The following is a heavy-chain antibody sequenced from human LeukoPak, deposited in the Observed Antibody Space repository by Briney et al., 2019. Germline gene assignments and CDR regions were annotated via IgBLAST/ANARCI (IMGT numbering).Heavy chain of an antibody. CDR2: IIPILGIA. CDR1: GGTFSSYA. J-gene: IGHJ4*02. CDR3: ARDPKLPAYYYDSSGYAPAFDY. V-gene: IGHV1-69*04. D-gene: IGHD3-22*01. Sequence: RASVTVSCTASGGTFSSYAISWVRQAPGQGLEWMGRIIPILGIANYAQKFQGRVTITADKSTSTAYMELSSLRAEDTAVYYRARDPKLPAYYYDSSGYAPAFDYWGQGTLVTVSS.